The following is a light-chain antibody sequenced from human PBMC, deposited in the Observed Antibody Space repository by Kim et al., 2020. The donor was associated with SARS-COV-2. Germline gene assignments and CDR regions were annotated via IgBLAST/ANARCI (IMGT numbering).Light chain of an antibody. J-gene: IGLJ2*01. Sequence: TSPCPLTRRDICCHYHVSWFQSHQGRPPNLAIYEGSQRPAGFPDRLSGSKSGKKASLTVSGLHANGGADYYRNSKVGHCNLVFGRGTQLTV. CDR3: NSKVGHCNLV. CDR2: EGS. V-gene: IGLV2-8*01. CDR1: RRDICCHYH.